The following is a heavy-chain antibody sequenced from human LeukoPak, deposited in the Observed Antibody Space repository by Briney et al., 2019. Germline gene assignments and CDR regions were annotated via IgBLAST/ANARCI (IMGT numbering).Heavy chain of an antibody. D-gene: IGHD3-22*01. V-gene: IGHV1-18*01. CDR3: ARGYSDSSGYEYFDY. CDR2: ISANNGNT. Sequence: ASVKVSCKASGYTFTSYGISWLRQAPGQGLEWMGWISANNGNTKYAQKLQGRVTMTTDTSTSTAYMELRSLRSDDTAFYYCARGYSDSSGYEYFDYWGRGTLVTVSS. CDR1: GYTFTSYG. J-gene: IGHJ4*02.